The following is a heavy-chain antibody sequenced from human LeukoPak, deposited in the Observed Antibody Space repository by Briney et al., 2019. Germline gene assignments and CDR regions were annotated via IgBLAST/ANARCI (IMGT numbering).Heavy chain of an antibody. CDR1: RFTFSSYA. Sequence: PGGSLRLSCAASRFTFSSYAMHWVRQAPGKGLEYVSAISSNGGSTYYADSVKGRFTISRDNSKNTLYLQMSSLRAEDTAVYYCLCSSWNDARYYFDYWGQGTLVTVSS. D-gene: IGHD1-1*01. J-gene: IGHJ4*02. CDR2: ISSNGGST. V-gene: IGHV3-64D*06. CDR3: LCSSWNDARYYFDY.